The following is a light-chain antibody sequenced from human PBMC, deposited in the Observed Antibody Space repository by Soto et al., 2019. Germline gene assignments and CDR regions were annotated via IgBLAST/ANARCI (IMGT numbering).Light chain of an antibody. J-gene: IGLJ2*01. CDR1: NSNIGTNH. CDR3: VAWDDSLNGHVV. Sequence: QSVLTQPPSSSGTPGQRVAISCSGGNSNIGTNHVNWYQQLPGTAPKLIIYGNNQRPSGVPDRFSGYRSGTSASLAISGLQAEDEADYYCVAWDDSLNGHVVFGGGTHLTVL. V-gene: IGLV1-44*01. CDR2: GNN.